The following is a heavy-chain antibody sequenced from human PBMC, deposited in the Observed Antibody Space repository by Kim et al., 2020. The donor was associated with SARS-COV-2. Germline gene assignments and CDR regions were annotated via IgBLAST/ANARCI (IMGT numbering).Heavy chain of an antibody. CDR3: ARHGAPRAVAGDFHYYYMDV. V-gene: IGHV1-8*01. CDR2: MNPMNGDT. CDR1: EYTFTSYD. Sequence: ASVKVSCKPSEYTFTSYDINWVRQSTGQGLEWMGWMNPMNGDTGYAQKFQGRITMTRNTSISTAYMELTNLRSEDTAVYYCARHGAPRAVAGDFHYYYMDVWGKGTTVTVSS. J-gene: IGHJ6*03. D-gene: IGHD6-19*01.